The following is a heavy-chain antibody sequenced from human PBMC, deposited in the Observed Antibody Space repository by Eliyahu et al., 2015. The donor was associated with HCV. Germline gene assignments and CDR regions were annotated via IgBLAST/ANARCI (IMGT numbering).Heavy chain of an antibody. CDR2: ISSRSTAI. CDR3: ARVRSTRDLVWKSYYYFGMDV. Sequence: ASGFTFTGYSMDWVRQAPGKGLEWISYISSRSTAIYYTDSVKGRFTVSRDNAKNSLYLQMDSLRAEDTAIYYCARVRSTRDLVWKSYYYFGMDVWGQGTTVTVSS. J-gene: IGHJ6*02. D-gene: IGHD5/OR15-5a*01. V-gene: IGHV3-48*01. CDR1: GFTFTGYS.